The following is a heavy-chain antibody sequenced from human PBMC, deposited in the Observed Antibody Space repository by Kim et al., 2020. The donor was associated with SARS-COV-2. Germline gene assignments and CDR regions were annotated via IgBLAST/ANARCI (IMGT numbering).Heavy chain of an antibody. V-gene: IGHV4-39*01. CDR2: ISYSGRT. D-gene: IGHD4-17*01. CDR1: GDSISSSYY. J-gene: IGHJ4*02. Sequence: SETLSLTCTVSGDSISSSYYWGWIRQPPGKVLEWIGSISYSGRTYYNPSLKSRVIISVDTSKNQFSLKVNSVSAADTAVYYCARVRTNYGALDYWGQGTL. CDR3: ARVRTNYGALDY.